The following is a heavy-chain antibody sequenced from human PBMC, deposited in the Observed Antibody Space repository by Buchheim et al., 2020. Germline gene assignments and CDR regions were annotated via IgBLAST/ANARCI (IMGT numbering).Heavy chain of an antibody. CDR1: GFTFTTYC. V-gene: IGHV3-7*01. D-gene: IGHD5-24*01. CDR2: IKQDGSEK. CDR3: ARRRGAHTPYYFDS. Sequence: EVQLVESGGGLVQPGGSLRLSCGASGFTFTTYCMSWVRQAPGKGLEWLANIKQDGSEKYYVDSVKGRFTISRDNAKNSLYLQMNSLRAGDTAVYYCARRRGAHTPYYFDSWGQGTL. J-gene: IGHJ4*02.